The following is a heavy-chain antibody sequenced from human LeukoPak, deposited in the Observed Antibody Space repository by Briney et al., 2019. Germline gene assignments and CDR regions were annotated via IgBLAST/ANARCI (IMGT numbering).Heavy chain of an antibody. D-gene: IGHD3-22*01. Sequence: SETLSLTCAVYGGSFSGYYWSWIRQPPGKGLEWIGEINHSGSTNYNPSLKSRVTISVDTSKNQFSLKLSSVTAADTAVYYCASLGGAYYYDSSGYYPDYWGQGTLVTVSS. V-gene: IGHV4-34*01. J-gene: IGHJ4*02. CDR3: ASLGGAYYYDSSGYYPDY. CDR2: INHSGST. CDR1: GGSFSGYY.